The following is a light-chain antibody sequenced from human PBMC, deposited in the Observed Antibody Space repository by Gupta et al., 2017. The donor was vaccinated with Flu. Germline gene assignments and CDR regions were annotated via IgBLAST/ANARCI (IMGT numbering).Light chain of an antibody. CDR1: SSDAGSYNL. CDR3: CSYAGSSV. J-gene: IGLJ1*01. V-gene: IGLV2-23*01. Sequence: QSALTQPASVSGSPGQSITIPCTGTSSDAGSYNLVSWYQQHPGKAPKLMIYEGNKRPSGILIAFSGSKSGNTASLTISGLQAEDEADYYCCSYAGSSVFGTGTKVTVL. CDR2: EGN.